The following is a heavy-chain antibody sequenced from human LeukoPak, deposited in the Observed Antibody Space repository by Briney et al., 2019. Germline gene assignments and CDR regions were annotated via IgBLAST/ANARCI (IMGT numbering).Heavy chain of an antibody. CDR2: ISSSGSTI. D-gene: IGHD3-10*02. V-gene: IGHV3-48*03. Sequence: GGSLRLSCAASGFTFSSYEMNWVRQAPGQGLEWVSYISSSGSTIYYADSVKGRFTISRDNAKNSLYPPMNSLRAEDTAVYYCAELGITMIGGVWGKGTTVTISS. J-gene: IGHJ6*04. CDR3: AELGITMIGGV. CDR1: GFTFSSYE.